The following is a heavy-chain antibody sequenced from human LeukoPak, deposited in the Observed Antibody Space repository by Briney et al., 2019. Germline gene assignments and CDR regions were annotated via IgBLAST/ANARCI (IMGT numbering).Heavy chain of an antibody. Sequence: ASVKVSCKASGGTFSSYAISWVRQAPGQGLEWMGWINPNSGGTNYAQKFQGRVTMTRDTSISTAYMELSRLRSDDTAVYYCARDGAGITMVRGVIRMGYWGQGTLVTVSS. CDR2: INPNSGGT. CDR3: ARDGAGITMVRGVIRMGY. V-gene: IGHV1-2*02. J-gene: IGHJ4*02. D-gene: IGHD3-10*01. CDR1: GGTFSSYA.